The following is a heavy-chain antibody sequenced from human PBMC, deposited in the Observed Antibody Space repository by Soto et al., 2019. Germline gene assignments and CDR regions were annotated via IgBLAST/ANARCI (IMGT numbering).Heavy chain of an antibody. D-gene: IGHD5-12*01. CDR2: IYPGDSET. CDR3: ARLDSSGYHLVDY. CDR1: GYSLTSDW. Sequence: PGGSLTISCKGSGYSLTSDWIGWGRQMPWKGLEWMGTIYPGDSETTYSPSFQGQVTISADKSIRTAHLQWTSLKASDPAMYYCARLDSSGYHLVDYWGQGTLVTVSS. V-gene: IGHV5-51*01. J-gene: IGHJ4*02.